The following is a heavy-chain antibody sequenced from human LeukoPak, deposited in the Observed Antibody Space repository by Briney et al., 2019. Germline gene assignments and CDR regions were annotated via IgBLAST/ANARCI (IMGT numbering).Heavy chain of an antibody. D-gene: IGHD2-2*02. Sequence: HPGGSLRLSCAASGFTFSSYAMSWVRQAPGKGLEWVSAISGSGGSTYYADSVKGRFTISRDNSKNTLYLQMNSLRAEDTAVYYCAKAPTIVVVPAAIFGGPLDYWGQGTLVTVSS. CDR2: ISGSGGST. CDR3: AKAPTIVVVPAAIFGGPLDY. CDR1: GFTFSSYA. V-gene: IGHV3-23*01. J-gene: IGHJ4*02.